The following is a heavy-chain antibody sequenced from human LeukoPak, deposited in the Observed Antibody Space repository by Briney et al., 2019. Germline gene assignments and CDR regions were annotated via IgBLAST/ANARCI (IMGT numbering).Heavy chain of an antibody. D-gene: IGHD4-11*01. CDR3: ARVREAYTNPFFDY. CDR2: ISHSGSA. J-gene: IGHJ4*02. V-gene: IGHV4-30-2*01. Sequence: KPSEALSLTCTVSAGSFSSDDYYWSWVRQPAGKGLEWIGYISHSGSAYYNPSLKSRVTISVDRSKNQFSLKLSSVTAADTAVYYCARVREAYTNPFFDYWGQGTLVTVSS. CDR1: AGSFSSDDYY.